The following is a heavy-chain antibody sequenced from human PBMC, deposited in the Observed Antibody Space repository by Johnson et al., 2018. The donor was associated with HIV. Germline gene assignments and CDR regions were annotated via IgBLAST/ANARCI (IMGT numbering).Heavy chain of an antibody. CDR2: ISSNGGST. V-gene: IGHV3-64*01. Sequence: VQLVESGGGLVQPGGSLRLSCAASGFTFSSYAMHWVRQAPGKGLEYVSAISSNGGSTYYANSVKGRFTISRDNSKNTLYLQMGSLRAEDTAVYYCARACRDGYTCDAFDIWGQGTMVTVSS. D-gene: IGHD5-24*01. CDR3: ARACRDGYTCDAFDI. CDR1: GFTFSSYA. J-gene: IGHJ3*02.